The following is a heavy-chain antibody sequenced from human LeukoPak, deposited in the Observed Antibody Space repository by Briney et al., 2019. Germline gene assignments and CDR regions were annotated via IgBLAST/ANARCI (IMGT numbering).Heavy chain of an antibody. D-gene: IGHD1-26*01. CDR3: ARHEVGWKVGGAKYYFAMDV. J-gene: IGHJ6*02. CDR2: IAYRGSA. Sequence: WESLSLTCTVSGVSISSYYWSWIRQPPGKGLEWIGHIAYRGSANYKPAPKKRVNIVVDTPKNQFSLRLSSVTAADTAVYYCARHEVGWKVGGAKYYFAMDVWGQGTTVTVSS. CDR1: GVSISSYY. V-gene: IGHV4-59*08.